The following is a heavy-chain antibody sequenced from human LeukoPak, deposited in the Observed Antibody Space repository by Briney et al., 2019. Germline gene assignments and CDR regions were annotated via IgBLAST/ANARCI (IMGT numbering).Heavy chain of an antibody. CDR1: GGSISSYY. J-gene: IGHJ4*02. Sequence: SETLSLTCTVSGGSISSYYWSWLRQPAGKGLEWVGRIYTSGRTNYHPSLKSRVTMSVDTSKNQFSLKLSSVTAADTAVYYCAREIYYDFWSGYYRYLDYWGQGTLVTVSS. V-gene: IGHV4-4*07. D-gene: IGHD3-3*01. CDR2: IYTSGRT. CDR3: AREIYYDFWSGYYRYLDY.